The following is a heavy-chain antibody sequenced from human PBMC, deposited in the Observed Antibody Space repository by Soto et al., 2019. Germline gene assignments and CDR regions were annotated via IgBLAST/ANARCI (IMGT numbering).Heavy chain of an antibody. J-gene: IGHJ5*02. Sequence: SETLSLTCSVSGDYIHVGGYYWTWIRQRPGKGLEWMGYIYYTGKTYYNPSLEGRLTMSVDRSKNQFSLRLTSVTAADTAVYFCGRDLTSNANCIDPWGQGTLVTVSS. V-gene: IGHV4-30-4*01. D-gene: IGHD2-2*01. CDR2: IYYTGKT. CDR3: GRDLTSNANCIDP. CDR1: GDYIHVGGYY.